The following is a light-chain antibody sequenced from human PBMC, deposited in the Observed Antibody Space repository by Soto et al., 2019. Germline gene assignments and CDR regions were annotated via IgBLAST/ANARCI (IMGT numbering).Light chain of an antibody. Sequence: DIQMTQSPSTLSASVGNRVTITCRPSQSISSWLAWYQQKPGKAPKLLIYDASSLESGVPSMFSGSGSGTEFTPTISSLQPDYFSTDYWQQYNSYSTFGRVTKVEIK. CDR1: QSISSW. V-gene: IGKV1-5*01. CDR3: QQYNSYST. CDR2: DAS. J-gene: IGKJ1*01.